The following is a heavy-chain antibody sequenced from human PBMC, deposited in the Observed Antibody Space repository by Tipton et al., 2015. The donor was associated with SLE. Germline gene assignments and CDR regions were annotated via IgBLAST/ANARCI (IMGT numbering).Heavy chain of an antibody. J-gene: IGHJ5*02. D-gene: IGHD6-19*01. Sequence: SLRLSCAASGFAFSSYAMSWVRQAPGKGLEWVSFIYSAGTTTYYADSVKGRFTISRDNSKNTLYLQMNSLRDEDTAVYYCARYFPAGLYSSGWSWGQGTLVTVSS. V-gene: IGHV3-23*03. CDR3: ARYFPAGLYSSGWS. CDR2: IYSAGTTT. CDR1: GFAFSSYA.